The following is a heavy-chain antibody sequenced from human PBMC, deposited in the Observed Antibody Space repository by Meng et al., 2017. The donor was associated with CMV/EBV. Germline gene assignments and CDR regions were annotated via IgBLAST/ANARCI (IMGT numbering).Heavy chain of an antibody. Sequence: AAGFSFTSQDMHWVRQAPGKGLEWVAVMSYDGRNEYYADSVKGRFTISRDISKNTLYLQMNSLRDDDTAVYYCARGPWYASAIPTDHWGQGTLVTVSS. J-gene: IGHJ4*02. CDR2: MSYDGRNE. CDR3: ARGPWYASAIPTDH. D-gene: IGHD3-10*01. V-gene: IGHV3-30*03. CDR1: GFSFTSQD.